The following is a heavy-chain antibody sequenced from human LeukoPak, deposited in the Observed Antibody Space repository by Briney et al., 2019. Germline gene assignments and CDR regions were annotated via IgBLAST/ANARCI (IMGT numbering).Heavy chain of an antibody. CDR3: VRVTSSAAYGN. D-gene: IGHD2-2*01. Sequence: GGSLRLSCAASGFTFSTYGMHWVRQSPGKGLVWVSRINIDGSSTRNADSVKGRFTISRDNAKNTLYLQMNSLRAEDTAVYYRVRVTSSAAYGNWGQGTLVTVSS. J-gene: IGHJ4*02. V-gene: IGHV3-74*01. CDR2: INIDGSST. CDR1: GFTFSTYG.